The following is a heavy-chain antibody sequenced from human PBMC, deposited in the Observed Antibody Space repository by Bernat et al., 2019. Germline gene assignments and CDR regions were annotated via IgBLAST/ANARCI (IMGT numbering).Heavy chain of an antibody. CDR1: GFTFSSYG. D-gene: IGHD3-22*01. CDR2: LSYDGSNK. CDR3: AKTRGPYDSSGDYYGGGFDY. J-gene: IGHJ4*02. Sequence: QVQLVESGGGVVQPGRSLRLSCAASGFTFSSYGMHRVRQAPAKGLEWVAVLSYDGSNKYYADSVKGRFTISRDNSKNTLCLQMNSRRAEDTAVYYCAKTRGPYDSSGDYYGGGFDYWGQGTLVTVSS. V-gene: IGHV3-30*18.